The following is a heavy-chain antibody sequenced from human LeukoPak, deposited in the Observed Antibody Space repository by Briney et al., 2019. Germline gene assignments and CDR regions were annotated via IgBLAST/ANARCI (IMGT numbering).Heavy chain of an antibody. J-gene: IGHJ4*02. CDR2: LSSDGSKT. D-gene: IGHD6-19*01. CDR3: ASAVNSGWHIFDY. Sequence: GRSLRLPCAACVYTFRVYPIHWVRRAPGKGREGVTILSSDGSKTYYADSVKGRFTISRDNSKNTLYLQMNSLRAEDTAVYYCASAVNSGWHIFDYWGQGTLLTVSS. V-gene: IGHV3-30*16. CDR1: VYTFRVYP.